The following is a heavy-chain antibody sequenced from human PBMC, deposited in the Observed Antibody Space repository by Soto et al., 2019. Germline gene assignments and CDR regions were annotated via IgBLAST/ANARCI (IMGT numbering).Heavy chain of an antibody. D-gene: IGHD5-18*01. CDR3: ARAPGVDTAMVLEFYYYYGMDV. CDR1: GFTFSSYS. V-gene: IGHV3-21*01. CDR2: ISSSSSYI. Sequence: EVQLVESGGGLVKPGGSLRLSCAASGFTFSSYSMNWVRQAPGKGLEWVSSISSSSSYIYYADSVKGRFTISRDNAKNSLYLQMNSLRAEDTAVYYCARAPGVDTAMVLEFYYYYGMDVWGQGTTVTVSS. J-gene: IGHJ6*02.